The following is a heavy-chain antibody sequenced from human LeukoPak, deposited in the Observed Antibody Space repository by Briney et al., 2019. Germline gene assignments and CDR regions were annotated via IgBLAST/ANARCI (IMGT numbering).Heavy chain of an antibody. CDR2: IYYSGST. J-gene: IGHJ4*02. Sequence: SETLSLTCTVSGGSISSSSYYWGWIRQPPGKGLEWIGSIYYSGSTYYNPSLKGRVTISVDTSKNQFSLNLSSVTAADTAVYYCARVGAVTTRGWNYFDYWGQGTLVTVSS. V-gene: IGHV4-39*07. CDR3: ARVGAVTTRGWNYFDY. CDR1: GGSISSSSYY. D-gene: IGHD4-17*01.